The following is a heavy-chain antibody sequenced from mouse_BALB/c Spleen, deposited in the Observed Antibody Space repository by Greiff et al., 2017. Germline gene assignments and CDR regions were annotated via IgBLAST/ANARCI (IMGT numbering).Heavy chain of an antibody. CDR3: ARKEIYYGYDWFAY. CDR1: GDSITSGY. V-gene: IGHV3-8*02. Sequence: EVKLQESGPSLVKPSQTLSLTCSVTGDSITSGYWNWIRKFPGNKLEYMGYISYSGSTYYNPSLKSRISITRDTSKNQYYLQLNSVTTEDTATYYCARKEIYYGYDWFAYWGQGTLVTVSA. J-gene: IGHJ3*01. CDR2: ISYSGST. D-gene: IGHD2-2*01.